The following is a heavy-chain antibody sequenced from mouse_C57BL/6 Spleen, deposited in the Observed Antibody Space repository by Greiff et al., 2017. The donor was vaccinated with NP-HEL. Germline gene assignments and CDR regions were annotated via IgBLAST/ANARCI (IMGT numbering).Heavy chain of an antibody. D-gene: IGHD3-1*01. J-gene: IGHJ3*01. CDR3: ARSLGLRFAY. Sequence: VQLQQPGAELVRPGSSVKLSCKASGYTFTSYWMDWVKQRPGQGLEWIGNIYPSDSETHYNQKFKDKATLTVDKSSSTAYMQLSSLTSEDSAVYYCARSLGLRFAYWGQGTLVTVSA. V-gene: IGHV1-61*01. CDR1: GYTFTSYW. CDR2: IYPSDSET.